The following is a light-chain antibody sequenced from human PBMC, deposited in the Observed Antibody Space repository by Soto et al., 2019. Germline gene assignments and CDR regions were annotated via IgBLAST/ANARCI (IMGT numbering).Light chain of an antibody. V-gene: IGLV7-43*01. CDR2: GTS. CDR1: TGAVTSGYY. CDR3: LLYCGAAQV. J-gene: IGLJ3*02. Sequence: QTVVTQEPSLTVSPGGTVTLTVATGTGAVTSGYYPNWFQQKLGQAPRSLIHGTSKNHSWTPARFSGSLLGGKAALTLSGAQPEDEAEYYCLLYCGAAQVFGGGTKLTVL.